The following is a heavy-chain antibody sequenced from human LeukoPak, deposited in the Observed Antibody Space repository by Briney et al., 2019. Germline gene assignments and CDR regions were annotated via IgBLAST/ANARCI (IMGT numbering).Heavy chain of an antibody. J-gene: IGHJ4*02. CDR2: ISGSSGST. Sequence: GGSLRLSCAASGFTFSSYAMSWVRQAPGKGLEWVSAISGSSGSTYYADSVKGRFTISRDNSKNTLYLQMNSLRAEDTAVYYCAKDQLWFGELLYLFDYWGQGTLVTVSS. D-gene: IGHD3-10*01. CDR1: GFTFSSYA. V-gene: IGHV3-23*01. CDR3: AKDQLWFGELLYLFDY.